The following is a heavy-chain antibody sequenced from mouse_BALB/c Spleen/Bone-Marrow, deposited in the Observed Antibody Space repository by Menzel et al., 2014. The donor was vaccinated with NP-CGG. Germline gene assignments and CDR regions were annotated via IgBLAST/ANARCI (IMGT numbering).Heavy chain of an antibody. J-gene: IGHJ2*01. Sequence: EVQVEESGAELVKPGASVKLSCTASGFNIKDTYIHWVKQRPEQGLEWIGRIDPANADTKYGPKFQGKATITADTSSNTVYLQFISLTSEDTAIYYCVRAARTFDYWGQGTTLTVSS. CDR2: IDPANADT. D-gene: IGHD3-1*01. V-gene: IGHV14-3*02. CDR3: VRAARTFDY. CDR1: GFNIKDTY.